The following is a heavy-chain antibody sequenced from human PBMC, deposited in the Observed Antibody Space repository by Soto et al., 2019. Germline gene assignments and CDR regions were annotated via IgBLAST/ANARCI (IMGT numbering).Heavy chain of an antibody. CDR2: IGSSGTGT. V-gene: IGHV3-23*01. D-gene: IGHD4-4*01. CDR3: SKYLAPAARLQDY. Sequence: GGSLRLSCAASGFTFSSYAMSWVRQAPGMGLEWVSSIGSSGTGTYYTDSVKGRFIISRDNSKNTLYLQMNSLRAEDTAIYYCSKYLAPAARLQDYWGQGTQVTGSS. CDR1: GFTFSSYA. J-gene: IGHJ4*02.